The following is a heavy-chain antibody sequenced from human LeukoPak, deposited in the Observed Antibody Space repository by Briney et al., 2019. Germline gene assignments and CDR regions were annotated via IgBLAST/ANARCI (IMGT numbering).Heavy chain of an antibody. D-gene: IGHD3-22*01. CDR1: GSTFSSYA. J-gene: IGHJ4*02. V-gene: IGHV3-23*01. CDR2: ISGSGVST. Sequence: GGSLRLSCAASGSTFSSYAMSWVRQAPGKGLEWVSVISGSGVSTYYADSVKGRFTISRDNSKNTLYLQMNSLRAEDTAVYFCAKPIYYDSSGYGYDYWGQGTLVTVSS. CDR3: AKPIYYDSSGYGYDY.